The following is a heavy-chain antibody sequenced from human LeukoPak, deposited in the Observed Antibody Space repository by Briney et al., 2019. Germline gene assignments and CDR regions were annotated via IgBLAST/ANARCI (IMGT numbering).Heavy chain of an antibody. CDR1: EFHFSTHG. V-gene: IGHV3-30*02. D-gene: IGHD6-19*01. J-gene: IGHJ4*02. CDR3: AKEADRSVAGTFFTNY. Sequence: PGGTLRLSCAASEFHFSTHGMHWVRQAPGKGLEWVAFIRYDGSNKYYADSVKGRFTISRDNSKNTLYLQMNSLRAEDTAVYYCAKEADRSVAGTFFTNYWGQGTLVTVSS. CDR2: IRYDGSNK.